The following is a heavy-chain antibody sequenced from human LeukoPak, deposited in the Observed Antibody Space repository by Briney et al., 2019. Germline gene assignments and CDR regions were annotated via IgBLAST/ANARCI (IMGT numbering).Heavy chain of an antibody. CDR2: IKHDGSEK. CDR3: ARRLSYHHGVDV. V-gene: IGHV3-7*03. D-gene: IGHD6-25*01. J-gene: IGHJ6*02. CDR1: GFTFSNYW. Sequence: PGGSLRLSCAASGFTFSNYWMTWVGQAPGKGLEWGANIKHDGSEKYYVDSVRGRFIISRDNARSSLYLQMNSLRAEDTALYYCARRLSYHHGVDVWGQGTTVTVSS.